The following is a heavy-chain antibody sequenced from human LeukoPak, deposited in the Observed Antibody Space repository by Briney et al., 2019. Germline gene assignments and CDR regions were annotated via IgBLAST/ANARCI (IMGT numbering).Heavy chain of an antibody. J-gene: IGHJ4*02. CDR1: GCTFTSYY. Sequence: ASVKVSCKASGCTFTSYYMHWVRQAPGQGLEWMGIINPSGGSTSYAQKFQGRVTMTGDTSTSTVYMELSSLRSEDTAVYYCARAKLRYFGWSPYGMGYWGQGTLVTVSS. D-gene: IGHD3-9*01. CDR2: INPSGGST. V-gene: IGHV1-46*01. CDR3: ARAKLRYFGWSPYGMGY.